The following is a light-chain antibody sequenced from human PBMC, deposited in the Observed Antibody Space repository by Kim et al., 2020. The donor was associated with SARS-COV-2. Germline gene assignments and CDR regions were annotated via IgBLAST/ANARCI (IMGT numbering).Light chain of an antibody. CDR3: QTWGTGSVV. Sequence: AVKLTCTLNSGHSSYAIAWHQQQPGKGPRYLMKLNSDGSHSKGDGIPDRFSGSSSGAERYLTISSLQSEDEADYYCQTWGTGSVVFGGGTQLTVL. CDR1: SGHSSYA. CDR2: LNSDGSH. V-gene: IGLV4-69*01. J-gene: IGLJ2*01.